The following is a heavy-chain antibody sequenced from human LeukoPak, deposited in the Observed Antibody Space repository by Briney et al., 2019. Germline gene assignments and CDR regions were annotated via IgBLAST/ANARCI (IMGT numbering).Heavy chain of an antibody. CDR2: IYSGGST. J-gene: IGHJ6*02. CDR3: ASDSSSWSYYYGMDV. V-gene: IGHV3-66*01. D-gene: IGHD6-13*01. Sequence: PGGSLRLSCAASGFTVSSNYMSWVRQAPGKGLEWVSAIYSGGSTYYADSVKGRFTISRDNSKNTLYLQMNSLRAEDTAVYYCASDSSSWSYYYGMDVWGQGTTVTVSS. CDR1: GFTVSSNY.